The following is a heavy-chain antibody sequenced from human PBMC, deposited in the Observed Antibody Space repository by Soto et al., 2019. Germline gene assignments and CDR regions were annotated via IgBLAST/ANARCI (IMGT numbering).Heavy chain of an antibody. D-gene: IGHD6-19*01. Sequence: PSETLSLTCSVSGGSINSSSYFWGWARQPPGKGLEWIGSIYYSGSTYYNPPLRSRVTISVDTSKNQFSLKLSSVTAADTAVFYCARHYSSGSRNWFDPWGQGTLVTVSS. J-gene: IGHJ5*02. CDR3: ARHYSSGSRNWFDP. CDR2: IYYSGST. V-gene: IGHV4-39*01. CDR1: GGSINSSSYF.